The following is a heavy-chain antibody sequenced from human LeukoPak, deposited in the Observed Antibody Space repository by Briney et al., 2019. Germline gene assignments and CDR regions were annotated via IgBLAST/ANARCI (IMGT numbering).Heavy chain of an antibody. J-gene: IGHJ4*02. CDR2: ITWNSDDM. CDR1: GFSFEAYG. Sequence: PGGSLRLSCAASGFSFEAYGMYWVRQAPGKGLEWVSGITWNSDDMAYADSVKGRFTISRDNAKNCLYLQMNSLTVEGTALYYCTRVTSWRTGFDYWGQGTLVTVSS. D-gene: IGHD1-1*01. V-gene: IGHV3-9*01. CDR3: TRVTSWRTGFDY.